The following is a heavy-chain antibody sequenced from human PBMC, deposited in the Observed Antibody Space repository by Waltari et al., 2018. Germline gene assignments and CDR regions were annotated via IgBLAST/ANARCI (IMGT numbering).Heavy chain of an antibody. CDR1: GFTFSYYT. J-gene: IGHJ4*02. CDR2: ISDEGTKK. CDR3: ARALSNRWYAYH. D-gene: IGHD6-13*01. Sequence: QVLLVESGGGVVQPGRSLRVSCAASGFTFSYYTMHWVRQAPGRGLEWVATISDEGTKKGLAESVRGRFTISRADSKTTLYLQMNSLRSEDTAVYYGARALSNRWYAYHWGQGTLVTVSS. V-gene: IGHV3-30*04.